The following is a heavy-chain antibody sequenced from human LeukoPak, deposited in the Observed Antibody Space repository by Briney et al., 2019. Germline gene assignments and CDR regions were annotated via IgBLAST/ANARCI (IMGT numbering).Heavy chain of an antibody. Sequence: SETLSLTCTVSGGSISSHYWSWIRQPPGKGLEWIGYIYYSGSTNYNPSLKSRVTISVDTSKNQFSLKLSSVTAADTAVYYCARMVLYSSSPNWFDPWGQGTTVTVSS. V-gene: IGHV4-59*11. D-gene: IGHD6-6*01. CDR3: ARMVLYSSSPNWFDP. J-gene: IGHJ5*01. CDR2: IYYSGST. CDR1: GGSISSHY.